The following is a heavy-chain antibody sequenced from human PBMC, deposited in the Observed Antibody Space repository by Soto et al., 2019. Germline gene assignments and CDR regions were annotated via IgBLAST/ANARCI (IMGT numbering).Heavy chain of an antibody. CDR3: VKGGYYDSSSSTEEFDY. J-gene: IGHJ4*02. D-gene: IGHD3-22*01. CDR1: GFTFSSYA. Sequence: PGGSLRLSCSASGFTFSSYAMHWVRQAPGKGLEYVSAISSNGGSTYYADSVKGRFTISRDNSKNTLYLQMSSLRAEDTAVYYCVKGGYYDSSSSTEEFDYWGQGALLTVSS. CDR2: ISSNGGST. V-gene: IGHV3-64D*08.